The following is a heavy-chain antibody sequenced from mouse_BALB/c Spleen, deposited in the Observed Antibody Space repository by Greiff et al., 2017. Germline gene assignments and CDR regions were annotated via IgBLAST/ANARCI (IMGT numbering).Heavy chain of an antibody. CDR1: GFTFSSYA. Sequence: EVHLVESGGGLVKPGGSLKLSCAASGFTFSSYAMSWVRQSPEKRLEWVAEISSGGSYTYYPDTVTGRFTISRDNAKNTLYLEMSSLRSEDTAMYYCARVVRNAMDYWGQGTSVTVSS. CDR3: ARVVRNAMDY. J-gene: IGHJ4*01. D-gene: IGHD2-12*01. V-gene: IGHV5-9-4*01. CDR2: ISSGGSYT.